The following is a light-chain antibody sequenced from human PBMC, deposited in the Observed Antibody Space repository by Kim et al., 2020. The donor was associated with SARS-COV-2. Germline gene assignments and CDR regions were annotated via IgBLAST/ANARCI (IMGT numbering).Light chain of an antibody. J-gene: IGKJ2*01. Sequence: DIQMTQSPSSLSASVGDRVTITCQASQDISNYLNWYQQKPGKAPKLLIYDASNLETGVPSRFSGSGSGTDFTFTISSLQPEDIATYYYQQYDNLPPYTFGQGTKLEI. V-gene: IGKV1-33*01. CDR3: QQYDNLPPYT. CDR2: DAS. CDR1: QDISNY.